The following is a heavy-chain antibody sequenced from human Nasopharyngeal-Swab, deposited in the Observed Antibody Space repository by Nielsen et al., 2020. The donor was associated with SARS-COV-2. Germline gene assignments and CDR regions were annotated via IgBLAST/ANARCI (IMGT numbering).Heavy chain of an antibody. CDR2: ISYDGSNK. Sequence: GESLKISCAASGFTFSSYGMHWVRQAPGKGLEWVAVISYDGSNKYYADSVKGRFTISRDNSKNTLYLQMNSLRAEDTAVYYCAKDFAWFGELIRYYFDYWGQGTLVTVSS. J-gene: IGHJ4*02. CDR3: AKDFAWFGELIRYYFDY. CDR1: GFTFSSYG. D-gene: IGHD3-10*01. V-gene: IGHV3-30*18.